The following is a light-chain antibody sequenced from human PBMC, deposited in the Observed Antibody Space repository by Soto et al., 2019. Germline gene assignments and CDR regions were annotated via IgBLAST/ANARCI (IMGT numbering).Light chain of an antibody. CDR3: QQYASPPYT. Sequence: EIVLTQSPGTLSLSPGERATLSCRASQSVSSHYLAWYQQRPGQAPRLLIYGASSRATGIPDRFSGSGSGTDFTLTVSRLEPEDFAVYYCQQYASPPYTFGQGTILEIK. V-gene: IGKV3-20*01. CDR1: QSVSSHY. J-gene: IGKJ2*01. CDR2: GAS.